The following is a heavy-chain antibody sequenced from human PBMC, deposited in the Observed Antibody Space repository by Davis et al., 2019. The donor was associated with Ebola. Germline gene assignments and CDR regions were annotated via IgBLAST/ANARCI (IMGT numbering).Heavy chain of an antibody. J-gene: IGHJ6*02. Sequence: ASVKVSCKASGYKFNNFGINWVRRAPGQGLEWMGWSSGHVGGTWYAPKFQGRVTLTTDTSTATAYMDLRSLTSDDTAVYYCARGYCDMADCFMDWYYGMDVWGQGTILTVSS. V-gene: IGHV1-18*04. CDR2: SSGHVGGT. CDR3: ARGYCDMADCFMDWYYGMDV. D-gene: IGHD2-15*01. CDR1: GYKFNNFG.